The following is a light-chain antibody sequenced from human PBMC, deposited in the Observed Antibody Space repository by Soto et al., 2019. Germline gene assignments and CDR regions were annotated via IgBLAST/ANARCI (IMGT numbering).Light chain of an antibody. CDR2: GAS. CDR1: QSVSSSY. CDR3: QQYGSSPT. Sequence: EIVLTQSPGTLSLYPGERATLSCRASQSVSSSYLAWYLQRPGQAPRLLIYGASSRATGIPDRFSGSGSGTDFTLTISRLEPEDFAVYYCQQYGSSPTFGQGTKVELK. V-gene: IGKV3-20*01. J-gene: IGKJ1*01.